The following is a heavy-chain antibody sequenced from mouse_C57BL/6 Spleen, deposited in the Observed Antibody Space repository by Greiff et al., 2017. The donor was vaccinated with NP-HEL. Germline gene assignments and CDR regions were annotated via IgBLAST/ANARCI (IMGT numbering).Heavy chain of an antibody. CDR3: ARDYYGSRGLAMDY. D-gene: IGHD1-1*01. V-gene: IGHV5-17*01. J-gene: IGHJ4*01. CDR2: ISSGSSTI. Sequence: EVKVVGSGGGLVKPGGSLKLSCAASGFTFSDYGMHWVRQAPEKGLEWVAYISSGSSTIYYADTVKGRFTISRDNAKNTLFLQMTSLRSEDTAMYYCARDYYGSRGLAMDYWGQGTSVTVSS. CDR1: GFTFSDYG.